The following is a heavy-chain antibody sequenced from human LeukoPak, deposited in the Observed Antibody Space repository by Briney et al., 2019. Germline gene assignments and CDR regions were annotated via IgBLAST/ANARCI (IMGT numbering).Heavy chain of an antibody. V-gene: IGHV3-11*03. CDR1: GFTISDYY. CDR3: ARSVDSWSRMDV. Sequence: GGSLRLSCAASGFTISDYYMSWIRQAPGKGLEWVSFISSSSSNTKYADSVKGRFTISRDNAKNSLYLQMNSLRAEDAAVYYCARSVDSWSRMDVWGQGTRVTVSS. D-gene: IGHD4-11*01. CDR2: ISSSSSNT. J-gene: IGHJ6*02.